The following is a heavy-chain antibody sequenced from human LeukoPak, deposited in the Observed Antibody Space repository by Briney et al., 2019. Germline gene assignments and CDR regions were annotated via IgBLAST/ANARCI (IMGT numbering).Heavy chain of an antibody. Sequence: GGSLRLSCAASGLTFSDYYMSWIRQAPGKGLEWGSYISSSGITIYYAGSVKGRLPISRDNAKNLLYLQMNSLRAEDTAVYYCARGFLYGSGSYFDAFDIWGQGTMVTVSS. J-gene: IGHJ3*02. CDR2: ISSSGITI. CDR1: GLTFSDYY. V-gene: IGHV3-11*01. D-gene: IGHD3-10*01. CDR3: ARGFLYGSGSYFDAFDI.